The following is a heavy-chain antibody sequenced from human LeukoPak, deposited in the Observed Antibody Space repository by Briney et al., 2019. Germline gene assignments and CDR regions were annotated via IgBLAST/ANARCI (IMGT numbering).Heavy chain of an antibody. D-gene: IGHD3-22*01. CDR1: GGSISSYY. Sequence: SETLSLTCTVSGGSISSYYWSWIRQPPGKGLEWSGYIYYSGSTNYNPSLKSRVTISVDTSKNQFSLKLSSVTTADTAVYYCARGYYDSSGYYPFDYWGQGTLVTVSS. V-gene: IGHV4-59*01. CDR2: IYYSGST. J-gene: IGHJ4*02. CDR3: ARGYYDSSGYYPFDY.